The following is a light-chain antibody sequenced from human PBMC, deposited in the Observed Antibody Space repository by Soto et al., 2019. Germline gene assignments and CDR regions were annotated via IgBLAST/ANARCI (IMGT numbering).Light chain of an antibody. CDR2: DAS. CDR3: QQYNSYSPMYT. V-gene: IGKV1-5*01. J-gene: IGKJ2*01. Sequence: DIPMTQSPSTLSASVGDRVTITCRASQSISSWLAWYQQKPGKAPKLLIYDASSLESGVPSRFSGSGSGTEFTLTISSLQPDDFATYYCQQYNSYSPMYTFGQGTKLEIK. CDR1: QSISSW.